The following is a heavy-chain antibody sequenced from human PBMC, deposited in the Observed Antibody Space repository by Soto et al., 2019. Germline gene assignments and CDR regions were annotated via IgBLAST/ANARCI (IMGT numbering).Heavy chain of an antibody. CDR1: GAALRSGVTF. CDR2: IYYSGGT. CDR3: TREQSDDNYFDP. Sequence: QVKLQQSGPGLVKPSETLSLTCTVSGAALRSGVTFSPWVRKPPGKGLEWLGYIYYSGGTNYNPSLKSRVTISLDKSKSQFSLRLISVTAADTAVYYCTREQSDDNYFDPWGQGTLVTVSS. D-gene: IGHD6-19*01. V-gene: IGHV4-61*08. J-gene: IGHJ5*02.